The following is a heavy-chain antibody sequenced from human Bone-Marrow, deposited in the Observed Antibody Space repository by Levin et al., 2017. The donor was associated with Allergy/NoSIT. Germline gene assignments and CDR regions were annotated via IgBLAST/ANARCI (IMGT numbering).Heavy chain of an antibody. CDR1: GFTFSSYS. J-gene: IGHJ4*02. CDR3: ARVGVRGIFDIHLGELAPKNDYFDY. V-gene: IGHV3-21*01. D-gene: IGHD3-16*01. CDR2: ISSSSSYI. Sequence: GESLKISCAASGFTFSSYSMNWVRQAPGKGLEWVSSISSSSSYIYYADSVKGRFTISRDNAKNSLYLQMNSLRAEDTAVYYCARVGVRGIFDIHLGELAPKNDYFDYWGQGTLVTVSS.